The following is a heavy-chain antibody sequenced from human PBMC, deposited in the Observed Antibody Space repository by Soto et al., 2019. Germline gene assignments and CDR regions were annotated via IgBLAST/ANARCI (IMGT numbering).Heavy chain of an antibody. Sequence: XVSLRLACAACGLTFIRYEMNGVRQAPGKGLEWVSYITSNGNIIYYADSVKGRFTISRNNAKNSLYLQMNSLRAEDTAVYYCATDFTGYSMDVWGQGTTVTVSS. CDR2: ITSNGNII. D-gene: IGHD2-2*02. V-gene: IGHV3-48*03. CDR1: GLTFIRYE. CDR3: ATDFTGYSMDV. J-gene: IGHJ6*02.